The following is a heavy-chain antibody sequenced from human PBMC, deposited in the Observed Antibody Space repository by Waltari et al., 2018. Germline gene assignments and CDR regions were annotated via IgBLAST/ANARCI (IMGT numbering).Heavy chain of an antibody. CDR3: ARQWGRKAPSDY. CDR1: GGSISSSSSY. D-gene: IGHD3-16*01. J-gene: IGHJ4*02. CDR2: IYYSGST. Sequence: QLQLQESGPGLEKPSETLSLTCTVSGGSISSSSSYWGWTRQPPGQGLEWLGSIYYSGSTYYNPSLKSRVTISVDTSKNQFSLKLSSVTAADTAVYYCARQWGRKAPSDYWGQGTLVTVSS. V-gene: IGHV4-39*01.